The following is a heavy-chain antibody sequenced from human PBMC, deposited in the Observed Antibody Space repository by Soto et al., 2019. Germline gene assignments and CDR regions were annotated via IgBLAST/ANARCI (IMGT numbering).Heavy chain of an antibody. Sequence: QVQLVQSGAEVKKPGSSVKVSCKTSGDIFSGYSISWVRQAPGQGLEWMGGIIPIFGTTNYAQRFHGRVTITADKSTSTVYMELYSLKSEDTAVYYYARDLGNGYDPGDYWGQGTLVTVSS. V-gene: IGHV1-69*14. D-gene: IGHD5-18*01. CDR1: GDIFSGYS. CDR2: IIPIFGTT. CDR3: ARDLGNGYDPGDY. J-gene: IGHJ4*02.